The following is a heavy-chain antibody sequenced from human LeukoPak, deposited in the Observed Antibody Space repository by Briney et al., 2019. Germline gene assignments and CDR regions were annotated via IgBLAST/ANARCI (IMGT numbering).Heavy chain of an antibody. CDR3: AKGAPSSQVGARNYFDY. Sequence: GGSLRLSCAASGFTFSSYAMSWVRQAPGKGLEWVSAISGSGGSTYYADSVKGRFTISRDNSKNTLYLQMNSLRAEDTAVYYCAKGAPSSQVGARNYFDYWGQGTLVTVSS. CDR2: ISGSGGST. D-gene: IGHD1-26*01. V-gene: IGHV3-23*01. J-gene: IGHJ4*02. CDR1: GFTFSSYA.